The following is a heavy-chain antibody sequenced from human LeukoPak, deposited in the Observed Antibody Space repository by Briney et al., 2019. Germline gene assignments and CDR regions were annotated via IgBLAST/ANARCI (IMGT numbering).Heavy chain of an antibody. CDR3: ATDRNSGKYYDY. V-gene: IGHV3-33*01. D-gene: IGHD1-26*01. CDR1: GLRFRNYG. J-gene: IGHJ4*02. CDR2: IWYDGSNQ. Sequence: GGPLRLSCAASGLRFRNYGMHWVRQAPGKGLEWVAVIWYDGSNQYYVDSVKGRFTVSRDNAKNTLYLQMNSLRAEDTAVYYCATDRNSGKYYDYWGQGTLVTVSS.